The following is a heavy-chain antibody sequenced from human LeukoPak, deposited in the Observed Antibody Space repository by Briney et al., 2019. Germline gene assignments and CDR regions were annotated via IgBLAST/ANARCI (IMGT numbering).Heavy chain of an antibody. CDR3: SGGGGILTDL. J-gene: IGHJ5*01. D-gene: IGHD2-15*01. V-gene: IGHV3-7*04. CDR2: INQDGREK. CDR1: GLTFSGQY. Sequence: PGGSQTLFCAASGLTFSGQYMNWVRQPPGKGLEWVANINQDGREKHYVDSVEGRFTISRDNAKNSLYLQMNSLRVEYTAVNYCSGGGGILTDLWGQGSLVTVSS.